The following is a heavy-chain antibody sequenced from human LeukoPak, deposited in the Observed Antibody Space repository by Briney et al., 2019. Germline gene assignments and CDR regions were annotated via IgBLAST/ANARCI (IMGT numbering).Heavy chain of an antibody. Sequence: MSSETLSLTCTVSGGSISSGGYYWSWIRQHPGEGLEWIGYIYYSGSTYYNPSLKSRVTISVDTSKNQFSLKLSSVTAADTAVYYCARCTVTPPPKYGMDVWGQGTTVTVSS. J-gene: IGHJ6*02. CDR2: IYYSGST. V-gene: IGHV4-31*03. CDR1: GGSISSGGYY. CDR3: ARCTVTPPPKYGMDV. D-gene: IGHD4-17*01.